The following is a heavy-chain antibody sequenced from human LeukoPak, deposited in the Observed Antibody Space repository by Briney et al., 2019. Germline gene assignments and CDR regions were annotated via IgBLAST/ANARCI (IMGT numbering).Heavy chain of an antibody. CDR1: GYTFTGYY. Sequence: ASVTVSFKASGYTFTGYYMHWVRQAPGQGLEWMGWINPNSGGTNYAQKFQGRVTMTRDTSISTAYMELSRLRSGDTAVYYCARELLDIVVVVAARNAFDIWGQGTMVTVSS. V-gene: IGHV1-2*02. D-gene: IGHD2-15*01. CDR2: INPNSGGT. CDR3: ARELLDIVVVVAARNAFDI. J-gene: IGHJ3*02.